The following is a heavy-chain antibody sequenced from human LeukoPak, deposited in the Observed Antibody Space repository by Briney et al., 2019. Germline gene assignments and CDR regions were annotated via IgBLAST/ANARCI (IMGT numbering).Heavy chain of an antibody. J-gene: IGHJ4*02. V-gene: IGHV1-8*03. D-gene: IGHD6-13*01. CDR3: ARGSWKQPLIHIN. Sequence: HGASVKVSCKASGYTFTSYDINWVRQAPGQGLEWMGWMNPNSGNTGYAQTFQGRVTITRNTSISTAYMELSSLRSEDTAVYYCARGSWKQPLIHINWGQGTLVTVSS. CDR2: MNPNSGNT. CDR1: GYTFTSYD.